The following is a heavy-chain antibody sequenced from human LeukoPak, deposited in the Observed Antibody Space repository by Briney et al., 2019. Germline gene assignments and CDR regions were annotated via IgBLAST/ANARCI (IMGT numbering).Heavy chain of an antibody. CDR1: GFTFSSYE. CDR2: ISSRGSTI. Sequence: GGSLRLSCAASGFTFSSYEMNWVRQAPGKGLEWVSYISSRGSTIYYADSVKGRFTISRDNAKNSLYLQMNSLRAEDTAVYYCARFPGAWLLDYWGQGTLVTVSS. V-gene: IGHV3-48*03. J-gene: IGHJ4*02. D-gene: IGHD3-22*01. CDR3: ARFPGAWLLDY.